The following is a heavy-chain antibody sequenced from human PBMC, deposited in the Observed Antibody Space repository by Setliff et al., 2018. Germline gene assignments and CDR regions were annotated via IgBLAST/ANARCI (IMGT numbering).Heavy chain of an antibody. V-gene: IGHV1-69*05. CDR1: GGTLDSYS. CDR3: ARPRSPKISIFGVTPFDY. D-gene: IGHD3-3*01. Sequence: SVKVSCKASGGTLDSYSFTWLRQAPGQGLEWVGCFTPILLTPTYAQKFQGRITITRDKSTSTAYMELSGLRSDDTAVYFCARPRSPKISIFGVTPFDYWGQGTLVTVSS. CDR2: FTPILLTP. J-gene: IGHJ4*01.